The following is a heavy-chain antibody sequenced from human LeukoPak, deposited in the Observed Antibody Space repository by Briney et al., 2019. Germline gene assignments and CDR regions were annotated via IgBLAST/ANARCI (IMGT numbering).Heavy chain of an antibody. D-gene: IGHD3-10*01. Sequence: PGGSLRLSCAASGFTFSSYSMNWVRQAPGKGLEWVSSISSSSSYIYYADSVKGRFTISKDNAKNSLYLQMNSLGAEDTAVYYCARDGEGASDWFDPWGQGTLVTVSS. J-gene: IGHJ5*02. CDR1: GFTFSSYS. V-gene: IGHV3-21*01. CDR2: ISSSSSYI. CDR3: ARDGEGASDWFDP.